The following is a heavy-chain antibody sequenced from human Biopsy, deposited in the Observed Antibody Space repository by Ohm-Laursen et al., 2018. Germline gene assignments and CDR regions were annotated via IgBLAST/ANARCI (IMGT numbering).Heavy chain of an antibody. Sequence: GTLSLTCAVPGFSISSGYYWGWIRQPPGKGLEWIGSVYDSGKSYYNPSLKSRVTISVDVSKNQFSLKLSSVTAADTAVYYCARDRFDLLTPNWFDPWGQGTLVTVSS. CDR3: ARDRFDLLTPNWFDP. CDR2: VYDSGKS. D-gene: IGHD3-9*01. J-gene: IGHJ5*02. CDR1: GFSISSGYY. V-gene: IGHV4-38-2*02.